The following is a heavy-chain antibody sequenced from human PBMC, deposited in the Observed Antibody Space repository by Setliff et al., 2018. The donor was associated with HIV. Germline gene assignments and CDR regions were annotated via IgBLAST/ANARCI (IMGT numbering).Heavy chain of an antibody. D-gene: IGHD4-17*01. J-gene: IGHJ4*02. V-gene: IGHV3-9*01. CDR1: GFTFDDYA. CDR3: ARDTGPYGGRFDY. Sequence: GGSLRLSCAASGFTFDDYAMHWVRQAPGKGLEWVSGISWNSGSIGYADSVKGRFTISRDNAKNSLYLQMNSLRAEDTAVYYCARDTGPYGGRFDYWGQGTLVTVSS. CDR2: ISWNSGSI.